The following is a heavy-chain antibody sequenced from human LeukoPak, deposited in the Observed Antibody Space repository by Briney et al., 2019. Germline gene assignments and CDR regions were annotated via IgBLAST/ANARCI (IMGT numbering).Heavy chain of an antibody. D-gene: IGHD4-11*01. CDR3: AKSGNYIPEYFDY. CDR1: GFTFSSYA. CDR2: ISGSGGST. V-gene: IGHV3-23*01. J-gene: IGHJ4*02. Sequence: GGSLRLSCAASGFTFSSYAMSWVRQAPGKGLEWVSAISGSGGSTYYADSVKGRFAISRDNSKNTLYLQMNSLRAEDTAVYYCAKSGNYIPEYFDYWGQGTLVTVSS.